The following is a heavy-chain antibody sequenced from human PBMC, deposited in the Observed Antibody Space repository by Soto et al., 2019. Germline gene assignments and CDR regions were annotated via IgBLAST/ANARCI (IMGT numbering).Heavy chain of an antibody. CDR2: ISGSGGST. CDR3: AKDRHYYDSSGY. D-gene: IGHD3-22*01. CDR1: GFTLSSYA. Sequence: GGSLRLSCAASGFTLSSYAMSWVRQAPGKGLGWVSAISGSGGSTYYADSVKGLFTISGDNSKNTLHLQMNSLRAEDTAVYYCAKDRHYYDSSGYWGQGTLVTVSS. J-gene: IGHJ4*02. V-gene: IGHV3-23*01.